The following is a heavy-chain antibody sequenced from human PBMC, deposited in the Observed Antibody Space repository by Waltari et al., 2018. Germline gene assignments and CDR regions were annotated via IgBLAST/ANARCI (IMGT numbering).Heavy chain of an antibody. CDR1: GGTFSSYA. V-gene: IGHV1-69*13. J-gene: IGHJ5*02. D-gene: IGHD2-2*01. CDR2: TIPIFGTA. CDR3: ARGHFSSTHWFDP. Sequence: QVQLVQSGAEVKKPGSSVKVSCTASGGTFSSYAISWVRHAPGQGLEWMGRTIPIFGTANYAQTFQGRVTITAEKSTSTAYMELSSLRSEDTAVYYCARGHFSSTHWFDPWGQGTLVTVSS.